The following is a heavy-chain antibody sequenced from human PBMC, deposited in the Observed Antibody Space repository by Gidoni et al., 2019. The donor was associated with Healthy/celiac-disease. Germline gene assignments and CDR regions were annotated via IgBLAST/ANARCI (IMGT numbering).Heavy chain of an antibody. D-gene: IGHD2-2*01. CDR3: ARGYCSSTSCYPYLHYCDC. CDR1: GFTVSSNY. CDR2: IYSGGNT. Sequence: EVQLVESGGGLIQPGGSLRLSCEASGFTVSSNYISWVRQAPGKGLEWVSSIYSGGNTFYADSVKGRFTISRDNSKNTLYLQMHSLRAEDTALYYCARGYCSSTSCYPYLHYCDCWGRGTRVTVSS. V-gene: IGHV3-53*01. J-gene: IGHJ4*02.